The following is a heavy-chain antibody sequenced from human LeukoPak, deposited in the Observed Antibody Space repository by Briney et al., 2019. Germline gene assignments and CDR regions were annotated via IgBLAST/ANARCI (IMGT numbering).Heavy chain of an antibody. CDR3: ASLRSYTDAFDI. J-gene: IGHJ3*02. D-gene: IGHD1-14*01. Sequence: GESLQISCQGSGYTFTTYWIAWVRQMPGKGLEWMGIIFPGDSDTRYSPSFQGQATISADKSINTAYLQWSSLEAPDTAMYYCASLRSYTDAFDIWGQGTMVTVSS. CDR2: IFPGDSDT. V-gene: IGHV5-51*01. CDR1: GYTFTTYW.